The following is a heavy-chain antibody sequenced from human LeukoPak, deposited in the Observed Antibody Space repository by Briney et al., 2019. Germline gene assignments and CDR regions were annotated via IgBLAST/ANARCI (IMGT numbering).Heavy chain of an antibody. V-gene: IGHV1-46*01. J-gene: IGHJ6*02. CDR1: GYTFTSYY. CDR2: INPSGGST. CDR3: ATTDYFGESYYYGMDV. D-gene: IGHD3-10*01. Sequence: ASVKVSCKASGYTFTSYYMHWVRQAPGQGLEWMGIINPSGGSTSYAQKFQGRVTMTRDTSISTAYMELSRLRSDDTAVYYCATTDYFGESYYYGMDVWGQGTTVTVSS.